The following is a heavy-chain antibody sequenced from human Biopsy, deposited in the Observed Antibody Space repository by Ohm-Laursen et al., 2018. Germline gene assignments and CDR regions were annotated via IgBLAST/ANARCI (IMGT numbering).Heavy chain of an antibody. V-gene: IGHV4-34*01. D-gene: IGHD3-22*01. CDR2: INHSGRT. CDR3: VRGVDYYDPYHYYALDV. J-gene: IGHJ6*02. Sequence: LRLSCAASGFIFSSYSMNWIRQTPGKGLEWIGEINHSGRTNYNPSLKSRVTISVDTSKNQFSLKVRSVTAADTAVYYCVRGVDYYDPYHYYALDVWGQGTTVTVSS. CDR1: GFIFSSYS.